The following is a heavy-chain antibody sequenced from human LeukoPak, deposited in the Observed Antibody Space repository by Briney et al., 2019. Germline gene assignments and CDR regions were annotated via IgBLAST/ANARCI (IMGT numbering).Heavy chain of an antibody. CDR2: ISGSGGST. V-gene: IGHV3-23*01. CDR3: ARDHEASGGEGELSFDY. D-gene: IGHD1-26*01. CDR1: GFTSSSYA. Sequence: GGSLRLSCAASGFTSSSYAMSWVRQAPGKGLEWVSAISGSGGSTYYADSVKGRFTISRDNSKNTLYLQMNSLRAEDTAVYYCARDHEASGGEGELSFDYWDQGTLVTVSS. J-gene: IGHJ4*02.